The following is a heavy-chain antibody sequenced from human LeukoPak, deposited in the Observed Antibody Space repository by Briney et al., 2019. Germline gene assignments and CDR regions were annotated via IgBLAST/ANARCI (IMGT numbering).Heavy chain of an antibody. V-gene: IGHV1-18*01. D-gene: IGHD6-19*01. CDR2: ISAYNGNS. Sequence: GASVKVSCKASGYTFISYGISWVRQAPGQGLEWMGWISAYNGNSNYAQKLQGRVTMTTDTSTSTAYMEVRSLRSDDTAVYYCASGGTRIAVAGSLGYMDVWGKGTTVTVSS. CDR1: GYTFISYG. J-gene: IGHJ6*03. CDR3: ASGGTRIAVAGSLGYMDV.